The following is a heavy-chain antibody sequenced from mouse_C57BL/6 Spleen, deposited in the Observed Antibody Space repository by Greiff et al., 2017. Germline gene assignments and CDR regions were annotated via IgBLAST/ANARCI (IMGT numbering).Heavy chain of an antibody. CDR3: AKQTVDSSGLMDY. J-gene: IGHJ4*01. Sequence: QVQLQQPGAELVKPGASVQMSCKASGYTFTSYWITWVKQRPGQGLEWIGDIYPGSGSTNYNEKFKSKATLTVDTSSSTAYMQLSSLTSEDSAVYYCAKQTVDSSGLMDYWGQGTSVTVSS. CDR1: GYTFTSYW. CDR2: IYPGSGST. D-gene: IGHD3-2*02. V-gene: IGHV1-55*01.